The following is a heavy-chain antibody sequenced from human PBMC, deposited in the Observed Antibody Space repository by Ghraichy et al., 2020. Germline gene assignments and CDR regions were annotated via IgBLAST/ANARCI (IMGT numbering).Heavy chain of an antibody. V-gene: IGHV3-64D*06. CDR2: ISTNGGST. CDR3: VKPYSGNYYDGRAFDI. CDR1: GFTFSNYA. J-gene: IGHJ3*02. D-gene: IGHD1-26*01. Sequence: GSLRLSCSASGFTFSNYAMHWVRQAPGKGLEYVSAISTNGGSTYYADSVKDRFTISRDNSKNTLYLQMSSLRAEDTAVYYCVKPYSGNYYDGRAFDIWGQGTMVTVSS.